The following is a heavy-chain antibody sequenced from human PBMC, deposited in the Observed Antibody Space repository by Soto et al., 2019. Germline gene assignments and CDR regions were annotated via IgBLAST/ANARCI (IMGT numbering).Heavy chain of an antibody. D-gene: IGHD6-19*01. Sequence: EVQLLESGGGLVQPGGSLRLSCAASGFTFSSYAMSWVRQAPGKGLEWVSAISGSGGSTYYADAVKGRFTISRDNSKNTLYLQMNSLRAEDTAVYYCAKDRIRPIAVAGNRIGNYFDYWGQRTLVTVSS. CDR2: ISGSGGST. CDR1: GFTFSSYA. J-gene: IGHJ4*02. V-gene: IGHV3-23*01. CDR3: AKDRIRPIAVAGNRIGNYFDY.